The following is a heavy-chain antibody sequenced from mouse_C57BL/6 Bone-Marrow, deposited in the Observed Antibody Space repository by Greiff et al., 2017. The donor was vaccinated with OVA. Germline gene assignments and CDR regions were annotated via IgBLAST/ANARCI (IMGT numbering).Heavy chain of an antibody. CDR1: GFTFSSYA. D-gene: IGHD2-4*01. CDR3: AREGGYDSCGFDV. Sequence: EVKLVESGGGLVKPGGSLKLSCAASGFTFSSYAMSWVRQTPEKRLEWVATISDGGSYTYYPDNVKGRFTISRDNAKNNLYLQMSHLKSEDTAMYYCAREGGYDSCGFDVWGTGTTVTVSS. V-gene: IGHV5-4*01. CDR2: ISDGGSYT. J-gene: IGHJ1*03.